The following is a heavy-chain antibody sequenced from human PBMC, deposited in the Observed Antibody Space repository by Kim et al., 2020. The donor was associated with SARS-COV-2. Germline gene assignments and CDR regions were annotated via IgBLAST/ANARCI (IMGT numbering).Heavy chain of an antibody. V-gene: IGHV3-74*01. CDR3: ARKSDDMNAALDI. J-gene: IGHJ3*02. D-gene: IGHD3-22*01. CDR2: IIGDGSNT. Sequence: GGSLRLSCEASGFTLSSNWMHWVRQAPGKGLLWVSHIIGDGSNTRYADSVKGRFTISRDNAKNTVYLQMNSLRAEDTAVYYCARKSDDMNAALDIWGQGTMVTVSS. CDR1: GFTLSSNW.